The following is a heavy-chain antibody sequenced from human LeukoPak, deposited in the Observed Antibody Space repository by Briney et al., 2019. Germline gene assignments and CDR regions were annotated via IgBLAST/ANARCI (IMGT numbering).Heavy chain of an antibody. D-gene: IGHD3-22*01. CDR2: ITSSGAAT. Sequence: PGGSLRLSCAASGFTFSRYEMHLVRQAPGKGLEWVSSITSSGAATYYADSVKGRFTISRDNSDNTLYLQMNSLRAEDTAVYYCAKDRPNYYGSNGHYYKLNGDCWGQGTLVTVSS. J-gene: IGHJ4*02. CDR1: GFTFSRYE. CDR3: AKDRPNYYGSNGHYYKLNGDC. V-gene: IGHV3-23*01.